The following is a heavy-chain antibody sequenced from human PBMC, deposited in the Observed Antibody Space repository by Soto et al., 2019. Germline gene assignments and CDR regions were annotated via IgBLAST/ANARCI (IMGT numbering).Heavy chain of an antibody. D-gene: IGHD3-9*01. CDR3: HTGSGYYDNCTGYWDTYY. CDR2: IKTKSDGGTT. J-gene: IGHJ4*02. V-gene: IGHV3-15*01. Sequence: EVQMVESGGGLVQPGGSLRLSCGASGFTFSKVCMNWVRQAPGKALEWVGRIKTKSDGGTTDYAAPVKGRFTISRVDSKNTLYLQTNSLKTDDTAVYYCHTGSGYYDNCTGYWDTYYWGQGTLVTVSS. CDR1: GFTFSKVC.